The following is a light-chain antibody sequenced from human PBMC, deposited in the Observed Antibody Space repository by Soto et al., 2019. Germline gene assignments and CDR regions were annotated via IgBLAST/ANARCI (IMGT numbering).Light chain of an antibody. Sequence: EIVLTQSPGTLSLSPGERATLSCRASQSVSSSYLAWYQQKPGQAPRLLIYGASSRATGIPDRFSGSGSGTDFTLTISRMEPADFAVYYCQQYGSSTITFGQGKRLEIK. CDR3: QQYGSSTIT. V-gene: IGKV3-20*01. CDR2: GAS. J-gene: IGKJ5*01. CDR1: QSVSSSY.